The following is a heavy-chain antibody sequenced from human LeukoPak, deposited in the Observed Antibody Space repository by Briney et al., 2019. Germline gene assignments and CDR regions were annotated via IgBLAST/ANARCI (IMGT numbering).Heavy chain of an antibody. V-gene: IGHV3-30*03. Sequence: GGSLRLSCAASGFTFSSYGMHWVRQAPGKGLEWVAVISYDGSNKYYADSVKGRFTISRDNAKSSLYLQMNSLRAEDTAVYYCARQVREWELSFDYWGQGTLVTVSS. J-gene: IGHJ4*02. CDR2: ISYDGSNK. CDR1: GFTFSSYG. CDR3: ARQVREWELSFDY. D-gene: IGHD1-26*01.